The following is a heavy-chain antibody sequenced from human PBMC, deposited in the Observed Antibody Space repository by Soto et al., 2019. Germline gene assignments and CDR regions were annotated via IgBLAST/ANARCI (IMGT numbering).Heavy chain of an antibody. Sequence: QVQLVQSGAEVKKPGASVTVSCKASGYTFTNYDINWVRQAPGQGREWMGWMTPNSGNTGYAQEFQGRVTMTRSTSINTAYMELSSLRSEDTAVYYCTRGDYWGQGTLVSVSS. CDR3: TRGDY. CDR2: MTPNSGNT. CDR1: GYTFTNYD. V-gene: IGHV1-8*01. J-gene: IGHJ4*02.